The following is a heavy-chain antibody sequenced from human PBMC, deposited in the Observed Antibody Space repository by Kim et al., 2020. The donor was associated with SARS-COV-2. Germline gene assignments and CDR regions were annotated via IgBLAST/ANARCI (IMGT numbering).Heavy chain of an antibody. CDR1: GFTFTGYA. CDR2: IDGSDGTT. CDR3: MKGGCGSRWDD. V-gene: IGHV3-23*01. D-gene: IGHD5-12*01. Sequence: GGSLRLSCTTSGFTFTGYAMSWVRQAPGKGLEWVSSIDGSDGTTYYVDSVKGRFTISRDNSKNTLYLQMSTLRADDTAVYYCMKGGCGSRWDDWGQGTLV. J-gene: IGHJ4*02.